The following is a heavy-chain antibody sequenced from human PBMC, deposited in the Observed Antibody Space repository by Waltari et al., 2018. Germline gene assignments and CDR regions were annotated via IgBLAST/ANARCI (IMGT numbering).Heavy chain of an antibody. Sequence: EVQPVESGGGLVKPGGSLRLSCAASGFTFSSYSMNWVRQAPGKGLEWVSSISSSSSYIYYADSVKGRFTISRDNAKNSLYLQMNSLRAEDTAVYYCARDFIVNGCFDYWGQGTLVTVSS. J-gene: IGHJ4*02. CDR3: ARDFIVNGCFDY. CDR1: GFTFSSYS. CDR2: ISSSSSYI. V-gene: IGHV3-21*01. D-gene: IGHD2-15*01.